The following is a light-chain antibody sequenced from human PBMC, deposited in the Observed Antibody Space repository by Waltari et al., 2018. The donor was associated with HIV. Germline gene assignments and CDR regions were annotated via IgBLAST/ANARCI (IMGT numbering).Light chain of an antibody. V-gene: IGLV7-46*01. CDR3: LLSYSGARPVI. CDR1: TAAVASGHQ. Sequence: QAVVTSETSLTVSHGGPVPLTCGVITAAVASGHQGYWFQQKPGKAPSKLIYDTNNTLSCTPARFSGSLLGGKAPLTLSGAQPEDESKYYCLLSYSGARPVIFGGGTQLTVL. J-gene: IGLJ2*01. CDR2: DTN.